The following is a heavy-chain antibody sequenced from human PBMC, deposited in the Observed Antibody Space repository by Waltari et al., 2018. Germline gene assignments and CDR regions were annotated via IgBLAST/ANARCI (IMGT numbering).Heavy chain of an antibody. Sequence: EVQLVETGGGLIQPGGSLRLSCAASGFTVSSNYMSWVRQAPGKGLEWVSVIYSGGSTYYADSVKGRFTISRDNSKNTLYLQMNSLRAEDTAVYYCARQSAYDFWSGYRGGGAFDIWGQGTMVTVSS. CDR1: GFTVSSNY. CDR3: ARQSAYDFWSGYRGGGAFDI. J-gene: IGHJ3*02. V-gene: IGHV3-53*02. CDR2: IYSGGST. D-gene: IGHD3-3*01.